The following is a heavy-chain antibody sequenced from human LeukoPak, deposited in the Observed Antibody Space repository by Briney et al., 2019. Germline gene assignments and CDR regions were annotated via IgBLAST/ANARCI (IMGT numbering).Heavy chain of an antibody. J-gene: IGHJ3*02. D-gene: IGHD7-27*01. CDR2: IIPILGIA. V-gene: IGHV1-69*04. CDR3: ASLGMLKAFDI. Sequence: ASVTVSCKASGGTFSSYAISWVRQAPGQGLEWMGRIIPILGIANYAQKFQGRVTITADKSTSTAYMELSSLRSEDTAVYYCASLGMLKAFDIWGQGTMVTVSS. CDR1: GGTFSSYA.